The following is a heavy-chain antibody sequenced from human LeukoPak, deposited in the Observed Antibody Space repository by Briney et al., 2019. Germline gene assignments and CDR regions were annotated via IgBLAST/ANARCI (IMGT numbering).Heavy chain of an antibody. CDR3: AKDKYSSSALFDY. Sequence: PGGSPRLSCAASGFTFSSYGMHWVRQAPGKGLGWVAFIRYDGSNKYYADSVKGRFTISRDNSKNTLYLQMDSLRAEDTAVYYCAKDKYSSSALFDYWGQGTLVTVSS. D-gene: IGHD6-6*01. CDR1: GFTFSSYG. J-gene: IGHJ4*02. V-gene: IGHV3-30*02. CDR2: IRYDGSNK.